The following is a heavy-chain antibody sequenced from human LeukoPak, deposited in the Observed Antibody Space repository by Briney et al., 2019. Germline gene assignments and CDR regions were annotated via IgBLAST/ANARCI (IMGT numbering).Heavy chain of an antibody. Sequence: SETLSLTCTVSGGSISSYYWSWIRQPPGKGLEWIGYIYYSGSTNYNPSLKSRVTISVDTSKNQFSLKLSSVTAADTAVYYCARERPSYYYDSSGIDAFDIWGQGTMVTVSS. V-gene: IGHV4-59*01. D-gene: IGHD3-22*01. CDR2: IYYSGST. CDR1: GGSISSYY. J-gene: IGHJ3*02. CDR3: ARERPSYYYDSSGIDAFDI.